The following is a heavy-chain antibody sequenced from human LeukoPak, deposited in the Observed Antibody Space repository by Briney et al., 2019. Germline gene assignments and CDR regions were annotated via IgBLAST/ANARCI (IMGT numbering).Heavy chain of an antibody. J-gene: IGHJ4*02. CDR3: ALLGLFDY. CDR1: GFTFSSYG. Sequence: PGGSLRLSCAASGFTFSSYGMHWVRQAPGKGLEWVAVISYDGSNKYYADSVKGRFTISRDNSKNTLYLQMNSLRAEDTAVYYCALLGLFDYWGQRTLVTVSS. D-gene: IGHD2-2*03. V-gene: IGHV3-30*03. CDR2: ISYDGSNK.